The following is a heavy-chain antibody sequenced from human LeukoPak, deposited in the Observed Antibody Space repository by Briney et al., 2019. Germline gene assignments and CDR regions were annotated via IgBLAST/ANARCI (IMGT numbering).Heavy chain of an antibody. CDR3: AKVTYYDFWSGSLGASYYFDY. Sequence: GGSLRLSCAASGFTFSSYWMNWVRQAPGKGLEWVANIKQDGSQKYYVDSVKGRFTISRDNAKNSLYLQMNSLRAEDTAVYYCAKVTYYDFWSGSLGASYYFDYWGQGTLVTVSS. D-gene: IGHD3-3*01. V-gene: IGHV3-7*03. CDR1: GFTFSSYW. J-gene: IGHJ4*02. CDR2: IKQDGSQK.